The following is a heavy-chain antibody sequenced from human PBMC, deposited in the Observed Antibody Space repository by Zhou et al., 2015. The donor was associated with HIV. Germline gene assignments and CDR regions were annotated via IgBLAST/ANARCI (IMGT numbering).Heavy chain of an antibody. Sequence: QVQLVQSGAEVKKPGSSVKVSCKASGGPFNTYEVSWVRQAPGQGLEWMGGIIPVFGTPKYAQKFQGRLTITANKSATTAYMELSSLRSEDTAVYYCTRGRWEVPDAYWGQGTLVTVSP. D-gene: IGHD1-26*01. CDR1: GGPFNTYE. CDR3: TRGRWEVPDAY. J-gene: IGHJ4*02. CDR2: IIPVFGTP. V-gene: IGHV1-69*06.